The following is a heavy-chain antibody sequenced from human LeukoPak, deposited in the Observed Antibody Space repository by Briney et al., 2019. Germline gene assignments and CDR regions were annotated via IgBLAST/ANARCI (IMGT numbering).Heavy chain of an antibody. V-gene: IGHV4-4*07. CDR3: VSSKRNSGAYQL. D-gene: IGHD3-22*01. CDR2: IFGSGSA. CDR1: GDSINVRY. J-gene: IGHJ4*02. Sequence: SETLSLTCTVSGDSINVRYWNWIRQSAGKGPEWIGRIFGSGSATYNPSLKRRATMAEDTSKNQIFLNLRSVTAADTAVYYCVSSKRNSGAYQLWGQGMLVTVSS.